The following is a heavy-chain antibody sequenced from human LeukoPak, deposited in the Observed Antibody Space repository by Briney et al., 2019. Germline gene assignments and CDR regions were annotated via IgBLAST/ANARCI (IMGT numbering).Heavy chain of an antibody. CDR1: GGSISSGGYY. J-gene: IGHJ5*02. CDR3: AGDLGYYDSSGYYRPCWFDP. CDR2: IYYSGST. V-gene: IGHV4-31*03. D-gene: IGHD3-22*01. Sequence: SQTLSLTCTVSGGSISSGGYYWSWIRQHPGKGLEWIGYIYYSGSTYYNPSLKSRVTISVDTSKNQFSLKLSSVTAADTAVYYCAGDLGYYDSSGYYRPCWFDPWGQGTLVTVSS.